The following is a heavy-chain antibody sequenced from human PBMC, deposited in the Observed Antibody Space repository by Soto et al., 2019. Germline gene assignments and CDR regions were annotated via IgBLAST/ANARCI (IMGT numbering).Heavy chain of an antibody. CDR1: GFTFSSYG. D-gene: IGHD3-3*01. V-gene: IGHV3-30*03. CDR3: ARGDYDFWSGPNY. CDR2: ISYDGSNK. Sequence: QVQLVESGGGVVQPGRSLRLSCAASGFTFSSYGMHWVRQAPGKGLEWVAVISYDGSNKYYADSVKGRFTISRDNSKNTLYLQMNSLRAEDTAVYYCARGDYDFWSGPNYWGQGTLVTVSS. J-gene: IGHJ4*02.